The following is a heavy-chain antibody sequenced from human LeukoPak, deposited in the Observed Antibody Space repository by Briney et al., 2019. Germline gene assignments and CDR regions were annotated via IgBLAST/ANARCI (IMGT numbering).Heavy chain of an antibody. J-gene: IGHJ6*03. Sequence: GGSLRLSCAASGFAFSSYGMHWVRQAPGKGLEWVAFIRYDGSNKYYADSVKGRFTVSRDNSKNTLYLQMKSLRAEDTAVYYCAKGGGYEAQYYYYYLDVWGKGTTVTISS. V-gene: IGHV3-30*02. CDR2: IRYDGSNK. CDR1: GFAFSSYG. CDR3: AKGGGYEAQYYYYYLDV. D-gene: IGHD5-12*01.